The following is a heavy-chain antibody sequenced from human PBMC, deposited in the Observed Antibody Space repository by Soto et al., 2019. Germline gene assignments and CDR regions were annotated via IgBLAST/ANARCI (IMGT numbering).Heavy chain of an antibody. J-gene: IGHJ4*02. V-gene: IGHV4-34*01. D-gene: IGHD6-19*01. CDR3: ARGGIAVAGTLFDY. CDR1: GGSFSGYY. CDR2: INHSGST. Sequence: PSETLSLTCAVYGGSFSGYYWSWIRQPPGKGLEWIGEINHSGSTNYNPSLKSRVTISVDTSKNQFSLKLSSVTAADTAVYYCARGGIAVAGTLFDYWGQETLVTVSS.